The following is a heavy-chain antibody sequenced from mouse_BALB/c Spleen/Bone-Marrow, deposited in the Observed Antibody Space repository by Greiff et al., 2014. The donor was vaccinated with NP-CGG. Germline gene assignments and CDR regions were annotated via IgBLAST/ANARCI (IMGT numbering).Heavy chain of an antibody. V-gene: IGHV1S29*02. J-gene: IGHJ1*01. CDR1: GYTFTDYN. Sequence: VQLKESGPELVKPGASVKISCKASGYTFTDYNMHWVKQSHGKSLECIGYIYPYNGGTGYNQKFKSKATLTVDNSSSTAYMELRSLTSEDSAVYYCARSYGNWYFDVWGAGTTVTVSS. CDR3: ARSYGNWYFDV. CDR2: IYPYNGGT. D-gene: IGHD2-10*02.